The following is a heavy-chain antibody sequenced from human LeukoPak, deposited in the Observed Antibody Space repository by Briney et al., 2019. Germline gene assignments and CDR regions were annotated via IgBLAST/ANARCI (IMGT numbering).Heavy chain of an antibody. CDR3: ARGLGVPGVYPDLRF. V-gene: IGHV1-8*02. J-gene: IGHJ4*02. Sequence: ASVKVSCKASGYTFTSYYMHWVRQAPGQGLEWMGWMNPNSGNTGYAQKFQGRVTMTRDTSISTAYMELSSLRSEDTAVYYCARGLGVPGVYPDLRFWGQGTLVTVSS. CDR1: GYTFTSYY. CDR2: MNPNSGNT. D-gene: IGHD2-2*01.